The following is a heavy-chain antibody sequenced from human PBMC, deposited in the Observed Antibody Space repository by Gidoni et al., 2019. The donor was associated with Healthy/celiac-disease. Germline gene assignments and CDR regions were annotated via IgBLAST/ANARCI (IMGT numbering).Heavy chain of an antibody. D-gene: IGHD1-1*01. V-gene: IGHV3-33*01. CDR1: GFTFSSHG. CDR2: IWDDGSNK. CDR3: VRWGNSRGMDV. J-gene: IGHJ6*02. Sequence: QVQLVESGGGVVQPGRSLRLSCAASGFTFSSHGMHWVRQAPGKGLEWVAVIWDDGSNKYYADSVKGRFTISRDNSKNTVFLQMNSLRAEDTALYYCVRWGNSRGMDVWGQGTTVTVSS.